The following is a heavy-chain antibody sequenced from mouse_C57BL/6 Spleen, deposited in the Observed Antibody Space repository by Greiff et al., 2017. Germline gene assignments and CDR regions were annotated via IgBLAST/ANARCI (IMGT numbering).Heavy chain of an antibody. J-gene: IGHJ3*01. D-gene: IGHD2-5*01. V-gene: IGHV1-15*01. Sequence: LVESGAELVRPGASVTLSCKASGYTFTDYEMHWVKQTPVHGLEWIGAIDPETGGTAYNQKFKGKAILTADKSSSTAYMELRSLTSEDSAVYYCTRWSNYGGFAYWGQGTLVTVSA. CDR3: TRWSNYGGFAY. CDR1: GYTFTDYE. CDR2: IDPETGGT.